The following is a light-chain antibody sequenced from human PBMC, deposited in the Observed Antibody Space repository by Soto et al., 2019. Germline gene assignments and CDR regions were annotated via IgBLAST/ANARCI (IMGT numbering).Light chain of an antibody. CDR2: KAS. CDR3: QQYNSPPWT. Sequence: DIQMTQSPSTLSASVGDRVTITCRASQSISSWLAWYQQKPGKAPKLLIYKASSLESGVPSRFSGSGSGTDFTLTISTLQHDDFATYYCQQYNSPPWTFGKGTKVEIK. V-gene: IGKV1-5*03. CDR1: QSISSW. J-gene: IGKJ1*01.